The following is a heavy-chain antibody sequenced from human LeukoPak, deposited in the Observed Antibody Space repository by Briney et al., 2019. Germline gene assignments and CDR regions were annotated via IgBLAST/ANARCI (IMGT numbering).Heavy chain of an antibody. J-gene: IGHJ6*04. CDR2: IYYSGST. CDR1: GGSISSYY. V-gene: IGHV4-59*01. Sequence: PSETLSLTCTVSGGSISSYYWSWIRQPPGKGLEWIGYIYYSGSTNYNPSLKSRVTISVDTSKNQFSLKLSSVTAADTAVYYCARTHGYCYGMDVWGKGTTVTVSS. CDR3: ARTHGYCYGMDV.